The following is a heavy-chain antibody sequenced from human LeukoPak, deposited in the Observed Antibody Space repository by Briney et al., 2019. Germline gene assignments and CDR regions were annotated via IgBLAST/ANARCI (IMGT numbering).Heavy chain of an antibody. J-gene: IGHJ4*02. V-gene: IGHV1-69*04. D-gene: IGHD5-24*01. CDR3: AREEMATIVGCSDY. CDR1: GGTFSSYA. CDR2: IIPILGIA. Sequence: AASVKVSCKASGGTFSSYAISWVRQAPGQGLEWMGRIIPILGIANYAQKFQGRVTITADKSTSTAYMELSSLRSEDTAVYYCAREEMATIVGCSDYWGQGTLVTVSS.